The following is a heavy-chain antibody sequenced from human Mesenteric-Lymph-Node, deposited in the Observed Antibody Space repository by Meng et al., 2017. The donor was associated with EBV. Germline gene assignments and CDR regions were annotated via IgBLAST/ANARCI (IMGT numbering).Heavy chain of an antibody. V-gene: IGHV4-4*02. D-gene: IGHD3-10*01. CDR1: GGSIRRNNW. Sequence: QVQPQESGPGLVKPSQTLSLTWAVSGGSIRRNNWWGWVRQTPGKGLEWIGEIHHSGNTNYNPSLWSRVTISVDTSKNQFSLKVRSVTAADAAVYYCARASAMDQGVISAIDNWGQGTLVTVSS. CDR3: ARASAMDQGVISAIDN. CDR2: IHHSGNT. J-gene: IGHJ4*02.